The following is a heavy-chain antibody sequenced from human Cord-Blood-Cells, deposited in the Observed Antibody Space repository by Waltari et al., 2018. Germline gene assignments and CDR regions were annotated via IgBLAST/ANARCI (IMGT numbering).Heavy chain of an antibody. V-gene: IGHV4-38-2*01. CDR1: GYSISSGYF. J-gene: IGHJ4*02. CDR3: ASPRGPGDRFDY. CDR2: IYHSGST. Sequence: QVQLQESGPGLVKPSETLSLTCAVSGYSISSGYFRAWLRQPPGKGLEWIGSIYHSGSTYYNPSLKSRVTISVDTSKNQFSLKLSSVTAADTAVYYCASPRGPGDRFDYWGQGTLVTVSS. D-gene: IGHD7-27*01.